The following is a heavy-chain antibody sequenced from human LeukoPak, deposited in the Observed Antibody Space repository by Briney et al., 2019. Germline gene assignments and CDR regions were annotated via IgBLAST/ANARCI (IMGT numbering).Heavy chain of an antibody. CDR1: GGSFNGYY. CDR3: ARGQLRLSN. D-gene: IGHD6-25*01. V-gene: IGHV4-34*01. CDR2: INHSGST. Sequence: PSETLSLTCAVYGGSFNGYYWTWIRQPPGKGLEWIGEINHSGSTDYNPSLKSRGTISVDTSKNQFSLKLNSVTAADTAVYYCARGQLRLSNWGQGSLVIVSS. J-gene: IGHJ4*02.